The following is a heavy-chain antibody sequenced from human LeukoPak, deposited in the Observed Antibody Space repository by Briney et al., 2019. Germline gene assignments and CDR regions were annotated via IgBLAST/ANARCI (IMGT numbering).Heavy chain of an antibody. J-gene: IGHJ4*02. CDR2: ISSSSSYI. Sequence: GGSLRLSCAASGFTFSSYSMNRVRQAPGKGLEWVSSISSSSSYIYYADSVKGRFTISRDNAKNSLYLQMNSLRAEDTAVYYCARCGRNYGVYYFDYWGQGTLVTVSS. V-gene: IGHV3-21*01. D-gene: IGHD1-7*01. CDR3: ARCGRNYGVYYFDY. CDR1: GFTFSSYS.